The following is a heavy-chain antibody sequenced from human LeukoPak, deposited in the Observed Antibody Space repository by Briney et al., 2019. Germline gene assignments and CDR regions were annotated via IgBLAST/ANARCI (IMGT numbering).Heavy chain of an antibody. CDR3: ARDRAHYGGNDAFDL. J-gene: IGHJ3*01. CDR2: ISRSGSTR. CDR1: GFTFSACE. D-gene: IGHD4-23*01. V-gene: IGHV3-48*03. Sequence: GGSLRLSCAISGFTFSACELTWVRQAPGKGLEWVSYISRSGSTRYYADAVKGRFTISRDNAKNSLYLQMNSLRAEDTAVYYCARDRAHYGGNDAFDLWGQGTMVTVSS.